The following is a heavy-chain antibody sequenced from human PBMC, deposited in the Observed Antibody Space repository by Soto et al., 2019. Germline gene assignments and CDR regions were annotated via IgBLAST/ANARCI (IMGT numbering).Heavy chain of an antibody. Sequence: SETLSLTCAVSGGSISSGGYSCTWIRQPPGKGLEWIGYIYHSGSTYYNPSLKSRVTISVDRSKNQFSLKLSSVTAADTAVYYCARGAIWSGSSWFDPWGQGTLVTVSS. J-gene: IGHJ5*02. D-gene: IGHD1-26*01. V-gene: IGHV4-30-2*01. CDR2: IYHSGST. CDR1: GGSISSGGYS. CDR3: ARGAIWSGSSWFDP.